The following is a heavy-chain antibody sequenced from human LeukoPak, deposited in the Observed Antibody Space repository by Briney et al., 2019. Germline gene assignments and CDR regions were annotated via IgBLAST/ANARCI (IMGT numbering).Heavy chain of an antibody. CDR3: AGERFGDFDY. Sequence: PGGSLRLSCAASGFTFSSYSMNWVRQAPGKGLEWVSYISSSSGTIYYADSVKGRFTISRDNAKNSLYLQMNSLRDDDTAVYYCAGERFGDFDYGGQGTLVTVSS. D-gene: IGHD3-10*01. J-gene: IGHJ4*02. V-gene: IGHV3-48*02. CDR2: ISSSSGTI. CDR1: GFTFSSYS.